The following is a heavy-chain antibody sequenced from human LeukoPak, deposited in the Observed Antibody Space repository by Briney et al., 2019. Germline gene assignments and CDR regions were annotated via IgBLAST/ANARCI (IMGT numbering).Heavy chain of an antibody. V-gene: IGHV3-33*06. J-gene: IGHJ4*02. D-gene: IGHD4-11*01. CDR1: GFTYSHYG. Sequence: PGRSLRLSCAASGFTYSHYGMHWVRQAPGKGLEWVAVIWSDGTEKYYADAVKGRFTISRDNYINTLYLEMDSLRGDDTAVYYCAKDAQRGFDYSNSLENWGQGALVTVPS. CDR2: IWSDGTEK. CDR3: AKDAQRGFDYSNSLEN.